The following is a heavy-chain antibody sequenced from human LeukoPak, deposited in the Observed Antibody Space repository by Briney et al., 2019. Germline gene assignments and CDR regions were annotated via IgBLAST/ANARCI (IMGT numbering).Heavy chain of an antibody. V-gene: IGHV1-69*13. D-gene: IGHD3-16*01. CDR1: GGTFSSYA. CDR3: ARIMITFGGVSTPPFDY. J-gene: IGHJ4*02. CDR2: IIPICGTA. Sequence: SVKVSCKASGGTFSSYAISWVRQAPGQGLEWMGGIIPICGTANYAQKFQGRVTITADESTSTAYMELSSLRSEDTAVYYCARIMITFGGVSTPPFDYWGQGTLVTVSS.